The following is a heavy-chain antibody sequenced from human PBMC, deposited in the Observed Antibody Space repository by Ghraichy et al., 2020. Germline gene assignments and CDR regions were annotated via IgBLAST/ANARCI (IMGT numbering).Heavy chain of an antibody. CDR3: ARHRDIVVVPAAGFDP. V-gene: IGHV4-39*01. CDR1: GGSISSSSYY. J-gene: IGHJ5*02. CDR2: IYYSGST. D-gene: IGHD2-2*01. Sequence: SETLSLTCTVSGGSISSSSYYWGWIRQPPGKGLEWIGSIYYSGSTYYNPSLKSRVTISVDTSKNQFSLKLSSVTAADTAVYYCARHRDIVVVPAAGFDPWGQGTLVTVSS.